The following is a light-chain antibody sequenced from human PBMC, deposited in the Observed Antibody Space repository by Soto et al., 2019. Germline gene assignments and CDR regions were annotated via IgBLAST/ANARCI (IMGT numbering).Light chain of an antibody. V-gene: IGKV3-15*01. J-gene: IGKJ1*01. CDR2: GAS. Sequence: EVVMTQSPATLSVSPGERATLSCRASQSVRSHLAWYQQKPGQAPSLLIFGASTRATGVPARFSGSESGTEFTLTVTSLQPEDFATYFCQQYDKYSAFGHGTKVDVK. CDR3: QQYDKYSA. CDR1: QSVRSH.